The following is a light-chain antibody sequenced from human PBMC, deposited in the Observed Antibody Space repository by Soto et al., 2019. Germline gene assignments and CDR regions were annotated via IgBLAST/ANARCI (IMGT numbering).Light chain of an antibody. CDR1: QSVSSNY. CDR3: QQYGSSPRT. V-gene: IGKV3-20*01. Sequence: EIVLTQSPGTLSLSPGERATFSCRASQSVSSNYLAWYQQKPGQAPRLLIYGAFKRATGIPDRFSGSGSGTDFTLTISRIEPEDFAVYCCQQYGSSPRTFCQGTKVDIK. CDR2: GAF. J-gene: IGKJ1*01.